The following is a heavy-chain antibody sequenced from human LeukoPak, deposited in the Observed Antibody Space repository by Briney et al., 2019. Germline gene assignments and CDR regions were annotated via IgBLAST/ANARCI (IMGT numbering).Heavy chain of an antibody. J-gene: IGHJ5*01. V-gene: IGHV3-74*01. CDR3: ARDSGGWYVS. CDR2: INGDGSNA. CDR1: GFSFSSHW. Sequence: GGSLRLSCAASGFSFSSHWMHWVRQAPGKGLVWVSCINGDGSNANHADSVKGRITIYRNNANNTLYLQMRSLRAEDMSEYYCARDSGGWYVSWGQGTLVTVSS. D-gene: IGHD4-23*01.